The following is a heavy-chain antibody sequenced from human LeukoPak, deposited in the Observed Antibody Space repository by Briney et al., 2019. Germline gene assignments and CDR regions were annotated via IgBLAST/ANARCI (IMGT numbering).Heavy chain of an antibody. CDR1: GGSISSVSISSYY. V-gene: IGHV4-61*02. CDR2: IYTSGST. D-gene: IGHD1-26*01. J-gene: IGHJ4*02. Sequence: PSETLSLTCTVSGGSISSVSISSYYWSWIRQPAGKGLEWIGRIYTSGSTNYNPSLKSRVTMSVDTSKNQFSLKLSSVTAADTAVYYCAREAKGAPYDYWGQGTLVTVSS. CDR3: AREAKGAPYDY.